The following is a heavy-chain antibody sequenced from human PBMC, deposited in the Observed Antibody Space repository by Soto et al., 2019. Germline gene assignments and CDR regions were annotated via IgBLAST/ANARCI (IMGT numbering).Heavy chain of an antibody. CDR2: VS. CDR3: ARKHYSGFDI. CDR1: GGSVSKYY. Sequence: QVQLQQWGAGLLKSSETLSLTCDVAGGSVSKYYWSWIRQPPGKGLEWIGEVSNYNPSLKSRVSILVDTTKNQAALRLASATAADTAVYYCARKHYSGFDIWGRGVLVTVSS. J-gene: IGHJ4*02. D-gene: IGHD4-4*01. V-gene: IGHV4-34*01.